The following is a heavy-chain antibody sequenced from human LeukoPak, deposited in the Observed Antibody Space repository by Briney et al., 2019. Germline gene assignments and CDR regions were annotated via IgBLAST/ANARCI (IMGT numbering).Heavy chain of an antibody. CDR2: IYPVVSAT. J-gene: IGHJ4*02. D-gene: IGHD2-15*01. CDR3: ARARFCSSGTCYAEN. Sequence: PGESLKISCQGSGYTFTPSWIGWARQMPGKGLEWMGFIYPVVSATRYRPSFQGQVPISVEKPISTAFLQWSSLRASDTAMYYCARARFCSSGTCYAENWGQGTLVTVS. V-gene: IGHV5-51*01. CDR1: GYTFTPSW.